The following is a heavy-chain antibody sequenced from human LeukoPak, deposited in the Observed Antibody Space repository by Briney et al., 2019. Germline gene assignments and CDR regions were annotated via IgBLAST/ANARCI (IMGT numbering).Heavy chain of an antibody. J-gene: IGHJ4*02. CDR1: GGSIRGYY. Sequence: SETLSLTCTISGGSIRGYYWSWIRQPPGKGLEWIGYSSYSGSTNYNPSLKSRVTISVDTSKNQFSLKLTSVTAADTALYYCARHRDSAYETFAYWGQGTLVTVSS. CDR3: ARHRDSAYETFAY. D-gene: IGHD5-12*01. CDR2: SSYSGST. V-gene: IGHV4-59*01.